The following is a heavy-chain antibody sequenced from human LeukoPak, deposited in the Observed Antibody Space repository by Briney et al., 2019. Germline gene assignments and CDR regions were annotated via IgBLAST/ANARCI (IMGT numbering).Heavy chain of an antibody. CDR2: IKPDGSQK. Sequence: GGSLRLSCAASGFTFSSSSMSWLRQAPGEGLEWVAHIKPDGSQKYYVDSVKGRFTISRDNAKNSLDLQKNSPRDEDTAVYSCVPWYSNTNYWGQGALVTVSS. CDR1: GFTFSSSS. V-gene: IGHV3-7*01. D-gene: IGHD1-26*01. J-gene: IGHJ4*02. CDR3: VPWYSNTNY.